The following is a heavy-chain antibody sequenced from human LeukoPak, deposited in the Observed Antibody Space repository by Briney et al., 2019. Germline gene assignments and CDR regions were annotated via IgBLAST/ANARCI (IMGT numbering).Heavy chain of an antibody. D-gene: IGHD2-2*01. CDR1: GGSLSSSSYY. Sequence: SETLSLTCTVSGGSLSSSSYYWGWIRQPPGKGLEWIGIIYYSGSTYYNPSLKSRLTISVDTSKNQFSLKLSSVTATDTAVYYCARRGYCSSTSCYEYWFDHWGQGTLVTVSS. CDR2: IYYSGST. J-gene: IGHJ5*02. CDR3: ARRGYCSSTSCYEYWFDH. V-gene: IGHV4-39*01.